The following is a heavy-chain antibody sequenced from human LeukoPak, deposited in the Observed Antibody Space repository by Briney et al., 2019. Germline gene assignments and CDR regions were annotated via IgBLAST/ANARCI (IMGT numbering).Heavy chain of an antibody. J-gene: IGHJ4*02. D-gene: IGHD6-19*01. CDR1: GGSFSGYY. V-gene: IGHV4-34*01. Sequence: SETLSLTCAVHGGSFSGYYWSWIRQPPGKGLEWIGEINHSGSTNYNPSLKSRVTISVDTSKNQFSLKLSSVTAADTAVYYCAREGTVAGSYFDYWGQGTLVTVSS. CDR3: AREGTVAGSYFDY. CDR2: INHSGST.